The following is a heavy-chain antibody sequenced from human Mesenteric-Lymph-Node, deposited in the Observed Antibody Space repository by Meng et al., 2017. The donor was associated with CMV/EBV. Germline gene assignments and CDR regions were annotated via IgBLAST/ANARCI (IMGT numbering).Heavy chain of an antibody. CDR1: GGPISGYY. CDR3: AKGGNDYSNFLDY. J-gene: IGHJ4*02. D-gene: IGHD4-11*01. V-gene: IGHV4-34*01. CDR2: MNHRGST. Sequence: SETLSLTCAVYGGPISGYYWSWIRQSPGKGLEWIGEMNHRGSTNYNPSLKSRVTISADTSKNTLYLQMNSLRAEDTAVYYCAKGGNDYSNFLDYWGQGTLVTVSS.